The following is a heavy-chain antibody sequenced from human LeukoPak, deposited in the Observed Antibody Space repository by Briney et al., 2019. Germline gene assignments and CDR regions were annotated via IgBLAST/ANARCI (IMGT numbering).Heavy chain of an antibody. J-gene: IGHJ6*04. CDR3: AELGITMIGGV. V-gene: IGHV3-11*04. CDR2: ISSSGSTI. CDR1: KFTVSSTY. Sequence: GGSLRLSCAASKFTVSSTYMSWVRQAPGKGLEWVSYISSSGSTIYYADSVKGRFTISRDNAKNSPYLQMNSLRAEDTAVYYCAELGITMIGGVWGKGTTVTISS. D-gene: IGHD3-10*02.